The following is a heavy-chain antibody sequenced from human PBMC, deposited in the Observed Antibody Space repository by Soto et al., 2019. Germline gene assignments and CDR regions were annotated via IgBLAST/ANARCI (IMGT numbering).Heavy chain of an antibody. V-gene: IGHV4-39*07. CDR1: GGSISSSSYY. Sequence: SETLSLTCTVSGGSISSSSYYWGWIRQPPGKGLEWIGSIYYSGSTYYNPSLKSRVTISVDTSKNQFSLKLSSVTAADTAVYYCARRLGYDFWRAHRYNWFDLWGQGTLVTVSS. CDR2: IYYSGST. D-gene: IGHD3-3*01. CDR3: ARRLGYDFWRAHRYNWFDL. J-gene: IGHJ5*02.